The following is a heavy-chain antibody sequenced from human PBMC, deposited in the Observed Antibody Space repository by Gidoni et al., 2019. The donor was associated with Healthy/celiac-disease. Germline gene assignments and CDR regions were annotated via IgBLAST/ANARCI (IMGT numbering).Heavy chain of an antibody. CDR3: ASGGSSGYYSPSDFDY. V-gene: IGHV3-21*01. Sequence: EVQLVESGGGLVKPGGSLRLSCAASGFTFSSYSMNWVLQAPGKGLEWVSSISSSSRYIYYADSVKGRFTISRDNAKNSLYLQMNSLRAEDTAVYYCASGGSSGYYSPSDFDYWGQGTLVTVSS. D-gene: IGHD3-22*01. J-gene: IGHJ4*02. CDR2: ISSSSRYI. CDR1: GFTFSSYS.